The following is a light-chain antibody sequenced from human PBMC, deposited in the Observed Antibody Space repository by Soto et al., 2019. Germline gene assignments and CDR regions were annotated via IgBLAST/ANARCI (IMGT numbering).Light chain of an antibody. Sequence: QSALTQLPSASGTPGQRVTISCSGGSSNIGTNAVNWYQQLPGTAPKLLIYNNNQRPSGVPDRFSGSKSGTSASLAISGLQSEDEADYYCEAWDDSMNGYVFGTGTKLTVL. V-gene: IGLV1-44*01. J-gene: IGLJ1*01. CDR1: SSNIGTNA. CDR2: NNN. CDR3: EAWDDSMNGYV.